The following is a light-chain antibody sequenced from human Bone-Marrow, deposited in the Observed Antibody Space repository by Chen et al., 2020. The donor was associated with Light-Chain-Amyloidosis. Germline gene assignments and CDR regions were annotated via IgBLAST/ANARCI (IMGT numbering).Light chain of an antibody. CDR2: AAA. Sequence: DIQMTQSPSSLSASLGDRVTITCRASQNIRRYLNWYQQQPGKAPKLLIFAAATLQSGVSSRFSGSGSGTDFTLTISRLRPEDVGTYYCQQSYSSPPTFGQGTKAEI. CDR1: QNIRRY. V-gene: IGKV1-39*01. CDR3: QQSYSSPPT. J-gene: IGKJ1*01.